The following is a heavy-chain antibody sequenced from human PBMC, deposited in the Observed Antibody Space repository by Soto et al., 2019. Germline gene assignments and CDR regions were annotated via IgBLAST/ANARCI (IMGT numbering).Heavy chain of an antibody. CDR3: ARDRDYYYDNSDIYLYVYGMDV. J-gene: IGHJ6*02. CDR2: ISAHNDRR. CDR1: GYTFTNYA. Sequence: ASLTVSCKPSGYTFTNYAISWVPQAPGQRLEWMGWISAHNDRRNYALNVQGRVTMTTDTATSTTYMEMRSLRSDETAVYYCARDRDYYYDNSDIYLYVYGMDVWGQGTLVTVSS. V-gene: IGHV1-18*04. D-gene: IGHD3-22*01.